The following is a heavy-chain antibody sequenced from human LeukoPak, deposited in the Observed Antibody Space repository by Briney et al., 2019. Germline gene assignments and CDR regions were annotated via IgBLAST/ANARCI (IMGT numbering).Heavy chain of an antibody. CDR2: FNSDGRST. CDR3: ARDRGYGGNSPLGY. D-gene: IGHD4-23*01. Sequence: GGSLRLSCAASGFTFSTYWMHWVRQAPGKGLVWVSRFNSDGRSTYYADSVKGRSTISRDNAKNTLYLQMNSLRAEDTAVYYCARDRGYGGNSPLGYWGQGTLVTVSS. V-gene: IGHV3-74*01. CDR1: GFTFSTYW. J-gene: IGHJ4*02.